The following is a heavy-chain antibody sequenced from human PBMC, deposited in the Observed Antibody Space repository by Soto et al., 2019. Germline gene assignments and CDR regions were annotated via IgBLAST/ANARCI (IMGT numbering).Heavy chain of an antibody. D-gene: IGHD3-22*01. CDR3: ARELNYYDSSGYHSTEGAH. J-gene: IGHJ4*02. Sequence: GGSLRLSCAAAGFTFTSYTMNWVRQAPGKGLEWVSSISSSSNYIYYADSVKGRFTISRDNAKNSLYLQINSLRAEDTAVYYCARELNYYDSSGYHSTEGAHWGQGTLVTVSS. CDR2: ISSSSNYI. CDR1: GFTFTSYT. V-gene: IGHV3-21*01.